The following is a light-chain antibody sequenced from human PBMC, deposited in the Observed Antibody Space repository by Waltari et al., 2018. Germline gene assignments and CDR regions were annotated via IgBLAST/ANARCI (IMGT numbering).Light chain of an antibody. V-gene: IGLV1-40*01. Sequence: QSVLTQPPSVSGAPGQRVTISCTGSSSNIGAGYDVHWYQQLPGTAPKLLIHGNSKRPSWVPDRFSGSKSGTSASLAITGLQAEDEADYYCQSYDSSLSVAVFGGGTKLTVL. CDR3: QSYDSSLSVAV. CDR2: GNS. J-gene: IGLJ2*01. CDR1: SSNIGAGYD.